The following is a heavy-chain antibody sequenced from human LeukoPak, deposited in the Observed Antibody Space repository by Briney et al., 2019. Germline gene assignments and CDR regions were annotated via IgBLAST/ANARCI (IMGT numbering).Heavy chain of an antibody. CDR3: ARPASRSGSYYGDFDY. CDR2: ISYDGSNK. D-gene: IGHD3-10*01. Sequence: GGSLRLSCAASGFTFSSYAMHWVRQAPGKGLEWVAVISYDGSNKYYADSVKGRFTISRDNSKNTLYLQMNSLRAEDTAVYYCARPASRSGSYYGDFDYWGQGTLVTVSS. J-gene: IGHJ4*02. CDR1: GFTFSSYA. V-gene: IGHV3-30*04.